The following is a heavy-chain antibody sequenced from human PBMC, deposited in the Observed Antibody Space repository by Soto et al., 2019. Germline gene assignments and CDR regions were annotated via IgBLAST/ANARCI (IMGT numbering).Heavy chain of an antibody. J-gene: IGHJ4*02. V-gene: IGHV1-69*13. CDR1: GGTFSSYA. CDR3: ARGGPWIQLYHLDY. D-gene: IGHD5-18*01. Sequence: SVKVSCKASGGTFSSYAISWVRQAPGQGLEWMGGIIPIFGTANYAQKFQGRVTITADESTSTAYMELSSLRSEDTAVYYCARGGPWIQLYHLDYWGQGTQVTVSS. CDR2: IIPIFGTA.